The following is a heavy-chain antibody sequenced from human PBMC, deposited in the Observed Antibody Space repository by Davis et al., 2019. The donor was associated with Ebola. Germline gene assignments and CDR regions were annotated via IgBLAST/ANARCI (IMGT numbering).Heavy chain of an antibody. J-gene: IGHJ4*02. CDR3: AKDRAGRDGYWEFDY. D-gene: IGHD5-24*01. CDR2: ITGSGGTT. Sequence: GGSLRLSCAASGLIFNTYWMSWIRQSPGKGPEWVSAITGSGGTTYYADSVKGRFTISKDNSKNTLYLQMNSLGAEDTAVYYCAKDRAGRDGYWEFDYWGQGTLVTVSS. CDR1: GLIFNTYW. V-gene: IGHV3-23*01.